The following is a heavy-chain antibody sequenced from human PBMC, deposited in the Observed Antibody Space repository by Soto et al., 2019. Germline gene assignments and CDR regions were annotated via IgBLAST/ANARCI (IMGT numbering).Heavy chain of an antibody. Sequence: ASETLSLTCTVSGGSISSYYWSWIRQPPGKGLEGIGYIYYSGSSNYNPSLKSRVTISVDTSKNQFSLKLSSVTAADTAVYYCARDLGSSGPMDYWGQGTMVTVSS. CDR3: ARDLGSSGPMDY. CDR1: GGSISSYY. CDR2: IYYSGSS. V-gene: IGHV4-59*01. J-gene: IGHJ4*02. D-gene: IGHD6-6*01.